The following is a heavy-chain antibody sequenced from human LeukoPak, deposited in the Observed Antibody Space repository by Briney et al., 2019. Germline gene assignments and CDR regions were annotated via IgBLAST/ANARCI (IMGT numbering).Heavy chain of an antibody. CDR1: GGSISSYY. J-gene: IGHJ5*02. V-gene: IGHV4-59*01. CDR3: ARDPGGTNWFDP. CDR2: IYYSGST. Sequence: SETLSLTCTVSGGSISSYYWNWIRQPPGKGLEWIGYIYYSGSTNYNPSLKSRVTISVDTSKNQFSLKLSSVTAADTAVYYCARDPGGTNWFDPWGQGTLVTVSP. D-gene: IGHD1-1*01.